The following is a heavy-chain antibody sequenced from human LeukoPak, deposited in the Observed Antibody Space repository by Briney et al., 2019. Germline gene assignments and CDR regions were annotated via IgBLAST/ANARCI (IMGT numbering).Heavy chain of an antibody. CDR3: ARGVIVVVPAAISPWFDP. Sequence: GGSLRLSCAASGFTLSSYWMHWVRQAPGKGLVWVSRINSDGSSTSYADSVKGRLTISRDNAKNTLYLQMNSLRAEDTAVYYCARGVIVVVPAAISPWFDPWGQGTLVTVSS. J-gene: IGHJ5*02. V-gene: IGHV3-74*01. CDR2: INSDGSST. CDR1: GFTLSSYW. D-gene: IGHD2-2*02.